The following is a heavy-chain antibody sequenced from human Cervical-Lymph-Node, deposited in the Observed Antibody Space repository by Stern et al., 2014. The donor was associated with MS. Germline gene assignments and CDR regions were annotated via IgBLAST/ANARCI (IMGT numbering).Heavy chain of an antibody. V-gene: IGHV1-18*01. CDR2: ISTYNGRT. CDR3: ARRSGSYSFDY. D-gene: IGHD1-26*01. J-gene: IGHJ4*02. CDR1: GYTFTNYG. Sequence: QLVESGAEVKKPGASATVSCKPTGYTFTNYGISWVRQAPGHGLEWMGWISTYNGRTNYAQKLQGRLTMTRDTSTSTAYMDLRSLTSDDTAVYYCARRSGSYSFDYWGQGTLVTVSS.